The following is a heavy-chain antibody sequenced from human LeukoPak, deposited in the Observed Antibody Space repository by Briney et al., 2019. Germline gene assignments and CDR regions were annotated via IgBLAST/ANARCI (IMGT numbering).Heavy chain of an antibody. CDR2: IKQDGSEK. CDR1: GFTFSSYW. Sequence: GGSLRLSCAASGFTFSSYWMSWVRQAPGKGLEWVANIKQDGSEKYYVDSVKGRFTISRDNAKNSLYLQMNSLRAEDTAVYYCARQARGSSGWYSYYFDYWGQGTLVTVSS. V-gene: IGHV3-7*01. D-gene: IGHD6-19*01. CDR3: ARQARGSSGWYSYYFDY. J-gene: IGHJ4*02.